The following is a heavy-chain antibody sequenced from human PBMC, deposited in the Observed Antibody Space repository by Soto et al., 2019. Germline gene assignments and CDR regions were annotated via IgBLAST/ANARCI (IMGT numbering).Heavy chain of an antibody. V-gene: IGHV1-2*02. Sequence: ASVKVSCKASGYTFTGYYMHWVRQAPGQGLEWMGWINPNSGGTNYAQKFQGRVTMTRDTSISTAYMELSRLRSDDTAVYYCARDPSYAVHYGMDVWGQGTTVTVSS. J-gene: IGHJ6*02. CDR3: ARDPSYAVHYGMDV. CDR1: GYTFTGYY. CDR2: INPNSGGT. D-gene: IGHD3-10*01.